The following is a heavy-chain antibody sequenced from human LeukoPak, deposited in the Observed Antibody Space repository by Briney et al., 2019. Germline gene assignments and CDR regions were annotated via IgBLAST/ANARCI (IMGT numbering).Heavy chain of an antibody. CDR3: ARESYNWNLAGY. Sequence: GGSLRLSCAASGFTFSSYWVSWVRQAPGKGLEWVANIKQDGSEKYYVDSVKGRFTIFRDNSKNTLYLQMNSLRAEDTAVYYCARESYNWNLAGYWGQGTLVTVSS. CDR1: GFTFSSYW. V-gene: IGHV3-7*01. CDR2: IKQDGSEK. J-gene: IGHJ4*02. D-gene: IGHD1-7*01.